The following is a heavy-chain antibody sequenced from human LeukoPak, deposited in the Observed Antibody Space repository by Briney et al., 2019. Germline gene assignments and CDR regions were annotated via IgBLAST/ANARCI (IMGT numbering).Heavy chain of an antibody. V-gene: IGHV3-33*01. J-gene: IGHJ4*02. D-gene: IGHD3-10*01. Sequence: GRSLRLSCAASGFNFNDSGMHWVRQAPGKGLEWVAVIWYDGSEKYYADSVKGRLTISRDNSKNTLYLQMNSLRADDTAVYYCARDGYYGSGRPSDYWGQGALVSVSS. CDR2: IWYDGSEK. CDR3: ARDGYYGSGRPSDY. CDR1: GFNFNDSG.